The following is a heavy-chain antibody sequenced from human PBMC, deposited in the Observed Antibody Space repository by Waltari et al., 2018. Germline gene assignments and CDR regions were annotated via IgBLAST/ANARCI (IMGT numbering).Heavy chain of an antibody. D-gene: IGHD4-4*01. CDR1: GYSISSGYY. CDR3: AGDDGWVTPGAFDI. CDR2: IYHSGST. Sequence: QVQLQDSGPGLVKPSETLSLTCAVSGYSISSGYYWGWIRQPPGKGLEWIGSIYHSGSTYYHPSLKSIVTISLDTSKNQFSLKLSSVTAAETAVYYCAGDDGWVTPGAFDIWGQGTMVTVSA. V-gene: IGHV4-38-2*02. J-gene: IGHJ3*02.